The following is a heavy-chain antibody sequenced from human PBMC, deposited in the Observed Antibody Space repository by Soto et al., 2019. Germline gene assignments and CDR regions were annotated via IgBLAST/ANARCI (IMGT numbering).Heavy chain of an antibody. J-gene: IGHJ4*02. V-gene: IGHV4-59*01. Sequence: SETLSLTCTVSGGSISSYYWSWIRQPPGKGLEWIGYIYYSGSTNYNPSLKSRVTISVDTSKNQFSLKLSSVTAADTAVYYCARAGGGVRSEFPRNRAAAAGNFDYCGQGTLVTVSS. CDR2: IYYSGST. CDR1: GGSISSYY. D-gene: IGHD6-13*01. CDR3: ARAGGGVRSEFPRNRAAAAGNFDY.